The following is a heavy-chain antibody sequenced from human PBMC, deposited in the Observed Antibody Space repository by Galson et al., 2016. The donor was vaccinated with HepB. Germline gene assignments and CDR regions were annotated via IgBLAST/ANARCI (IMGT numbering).Heavy chain of an antibody. J-gene: IGHJ2*01. D-gene: IGHD1-26*01. V-gene: IGHV3-33*06. Sequence: SLRLSCAASGFTFSRYGMHWVRQAPGKGLEWVAVIWHDGNNKYYADSVKGRFTIARDNSQSTLYLQMNSLRAEDTALYYCAKSLIVGPTMNWYFDLWGRGTLVTVSS. CDR1: GFTFSRYG. CDR2: IWHDGNNK. CDR3: AKSLIVGPTMNWYFDL.